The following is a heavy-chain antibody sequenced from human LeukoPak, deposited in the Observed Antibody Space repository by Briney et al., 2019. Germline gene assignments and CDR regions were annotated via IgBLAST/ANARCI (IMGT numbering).Heavy chain of an antibody. V-gene: IGHV4-59*08. CDR1: GGSISSYY. CDR2: IYYSGST. D-gene: IGHD2-2*01. J-gene: IGHJ5*02. Sequence: SETLSLTCTVSGGSISSYYWSWIRQPPGKGLEWIGYIYYSGSTNYNPSLKSRVTISVDTSKNQFSLKLSSVTAADTAVYYCARQSTSVVVPAGKWFDPWGQGTLVTVSS. CDR3: ARQSTSVVVPAGKWFDP.